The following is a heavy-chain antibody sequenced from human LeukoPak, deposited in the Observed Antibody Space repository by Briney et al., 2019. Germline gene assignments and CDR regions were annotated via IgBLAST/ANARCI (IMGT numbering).Heavy chain of an antibody. CDR2: IIPIFGTA. J-gene: IGHJ4*02. V-gene: IGHV1-69*13. CDR1: GGTFSSYA. Sequence: SVKVSCKASGGTFSSYATSWVRQAPGQGLEWMGGIIPIFGTANYAQKFQGRVTITADESTSTAYMELSSLRSEDTAVYYCASGRYDILTGADYWGQGTLVTVSS. CDR3: ASGRYDILTGADY. D-gene: IGHD3-9*01.